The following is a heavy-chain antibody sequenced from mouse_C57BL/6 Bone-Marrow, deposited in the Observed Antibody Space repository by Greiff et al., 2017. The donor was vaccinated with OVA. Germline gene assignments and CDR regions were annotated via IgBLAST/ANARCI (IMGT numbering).Heavy chain of an antibody. CDR3: TTYRY. CDR2: IDPENGDT. Sequence: VQLKESGAELVRPGASVKLSCTASGFNIKDDYMHWVKERPEQGLEWIGWIDPENGDTEYAPKFQGKATITADTSSKTAYLHLSSLTSEDTAVYYCTTYRYWGQGTTLTVSS. J-gene: IGHJ2*01. CDR1: GFNIKDDY. V-gene: IGHV14-4*01.